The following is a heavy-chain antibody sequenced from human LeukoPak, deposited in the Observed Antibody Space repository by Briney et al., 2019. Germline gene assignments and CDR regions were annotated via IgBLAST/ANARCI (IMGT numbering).Heavy chain of an antibody. CDR2: ISWNGGNI. Sequence: SLRLSCAASGFTFDDYAMHWVRQAPGKGLAWVSGISWNGGNIGYADSVKGRFIISRDNARNSRYLQMNSLRAEDMALYYCAKGGIAVAGTWFDPWGQGTLVTVSS. J-gene: IGHJ5*02. D-gene: IGHD6-19*01. CDR3: AKGGIAVAGTWFDP. V-gene: IGHV3-9*03. CDR1: GFTFDDYA.